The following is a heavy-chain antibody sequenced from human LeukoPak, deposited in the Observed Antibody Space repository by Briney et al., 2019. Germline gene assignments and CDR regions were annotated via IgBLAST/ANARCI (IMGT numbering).Heavy chain of an antibody. CDR3: ARASGRRVFDY. D-gene: IGHD6-25*01. CDR1: GGSISSGGYS. V-gene: IGHV4-31*03. Sequence: SETLSLTCTVSGGSISSGGYSWSWIRQHPGKGLEWIGYIYYSGSTYYNPSLKSRVTISADTSKNQFSLKLSSVTAADTAVYYCARASGRRVFDYWGQGTLVTVSS. J-gene: IGHJ4*02. CDR2: IYYSGST.